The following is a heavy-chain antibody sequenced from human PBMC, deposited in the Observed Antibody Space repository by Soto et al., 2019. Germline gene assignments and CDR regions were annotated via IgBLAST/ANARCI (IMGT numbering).Heavy chain of an antibody. D-gene: IGHD2-15*01. CDR1: GYTFTSYG. Sequence: QVQLVQSGAEVKKPGASVKVSCKAFGYTFTSYGISWVRQAPGQGLEWMGWISTYNGNTNYAQKLQGRVTMTTDTSTSTAYMELRSLRSDDTAVYYCARDEGYCSGGSCSSEGYYFDYWGQGTLVTVSS. CDR2: ISTYNGNT. V-gene: IGHV1-18*01. CDR3: ARDEGYCSGGSCSSEGYYFDY. J-gene: IGHJ4*02.